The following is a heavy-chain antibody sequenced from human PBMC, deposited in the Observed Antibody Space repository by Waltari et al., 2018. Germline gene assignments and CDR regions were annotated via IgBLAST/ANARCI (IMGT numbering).Heavy chain of an antibody. D-gene: IGHD1-26*01. V-gene: IGHV4-4*02. J-gene: IGHJ4*02. CDR1: GDCVSSTDC. CDR2: VRGDGKT. Sequence: QLQLQESGPGLVQPSGTLSLTCAVAGDCVSSTDCWSGVRQPPGKGLEWVGQVRGDGKTNYNPSFASRITISLDTYNKQFSLKVTSATAADTAIYYCARDRGRGLYLDSWGPGTQVTVSP. CDR3: ARDRGRGLYLDS.